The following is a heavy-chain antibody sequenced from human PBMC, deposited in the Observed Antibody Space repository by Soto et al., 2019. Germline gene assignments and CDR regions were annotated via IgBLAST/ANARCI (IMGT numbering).Heavy chain of an antibody. Sequence: PSETLSLTCAVYGGSFSGYYWSWIRQPPGKGLEWIGEINHSGSTNYNPSLKSRVTISVDTSNNHFSLKLSSVTAADTAVYYCARGRVSSGWYRDYWGQGTLVTVSS. CDR1: GGSFSGYY. CDR3: ARGRVSSGWYRDY. J-gene: IGHJ4*02. D-gene: IGHD6-19*01. CDR2: INHSGST. V-gene: IGHV4-34*01.